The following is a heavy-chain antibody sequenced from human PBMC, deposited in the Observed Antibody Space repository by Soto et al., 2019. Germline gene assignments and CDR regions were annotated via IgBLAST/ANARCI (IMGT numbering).Heavy chain of an antibody. CDR2: MNANVDAT. D-gene: IGHD2-15*01. V-gene: IGHV1-8*01. CDR3: AREVVVGGSLWLDP. CDR1: GFTFASND. Sequence: QVQLVQSGAEVKKPGASVKVSCKASGFTFASNDINWVRQAPGQGLQWMGWMNANVDATDSPQEFKGTVAMTWNASISTAYLEIHNLKSDDTAVYYCAREVVVGGSLWLDPWGQGSLVTVSS. J-gene: IGHJ5*02.